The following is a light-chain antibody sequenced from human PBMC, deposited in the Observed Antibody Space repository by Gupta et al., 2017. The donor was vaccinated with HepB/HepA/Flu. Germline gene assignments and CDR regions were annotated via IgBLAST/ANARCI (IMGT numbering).Light chain of an antibody. CDR2: AAS. V-gene: IGKV1-8*01. J-gene: IGKJ3*01. CDR3: QQYYSYPFT. Sequence: GRTQSPSSFSASTGDRVTITCRASQGISSYLAWYQQKPGKAPKLLIYAASTLQSGVPSRFSGSGSGTDFTLTISCLQSEDFATYYCQQYYSYPFTFGPGTKVDIK. CDR1: QGISSY.